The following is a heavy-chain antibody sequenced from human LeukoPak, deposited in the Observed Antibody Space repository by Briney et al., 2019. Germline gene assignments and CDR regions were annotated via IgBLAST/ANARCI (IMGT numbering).Heavy chain of an antibody. CDR3: ARGTSSGYFQLYFDY. D-gene: IGHD3-22*01. V-gene: IGHV3-30*03. J-gene: IGHJ4*02. CDR2: ISDDGSNK. CDR1: GFTFSSYG. Sequence: GGSLRLSCAASGFTFSSYGMHWVRQAPGKGLEWVAVISDDGSNKYYADSVKGRFTISRDNSKNTLYLQMNSLRAEDTAVYYCARGTSSGYFQLYFDYWGQGTLVTVSS.